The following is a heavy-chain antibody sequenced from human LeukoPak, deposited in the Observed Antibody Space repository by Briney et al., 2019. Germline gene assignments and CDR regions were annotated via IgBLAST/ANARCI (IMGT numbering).Heavy chain of an antibody. CDR1: GGSISSGGYY. V-gene: IGHV4-31*03. D-gene: IGHD2-2*01. Sequence: SETLSLTCTVSGGSISSGGYYWSWIRQHPGKGLEWIGYIYYSGSTYYNPSLKSRVTISVDTSKNQFSLKLSSVTAADTAVYYCARIGYCSSTSCLRRRMDVWGQGTTVTVSS. CDR2: IYYSGST. J-gene: IGHJ6*02. CDR3: ARIGYCSSTSCLRRRMDV.